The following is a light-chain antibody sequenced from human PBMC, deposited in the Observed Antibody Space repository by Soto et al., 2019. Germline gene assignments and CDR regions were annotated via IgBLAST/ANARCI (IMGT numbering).Light chain of an antibody. CDR3: AAWDDSLNGVS. J-gene: IGLJ1*01. V-gene: IGLV1-44*01. Sequence: QSVLTQPPSASGTPGQRVTISCSGSSSNIGSNAVNWYQQLPGTAPTLLIYSNNQRPSGVPDRFSGSKSGTSASLAISGLQSEDEADYYCAAWDDSLNGVSFGTGTKVTVL. CDR2: SNN. CDR1: SSNIGSNA.